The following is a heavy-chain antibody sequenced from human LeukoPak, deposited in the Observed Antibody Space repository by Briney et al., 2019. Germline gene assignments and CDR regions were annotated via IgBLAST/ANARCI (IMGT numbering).Heavy chain of an antibody. V-gene: IGHV3-9*01. CDR2: ISWNSGSM. CDR1: GFTFDDYA. D-gene: IGHD6-13*01. Sequence: GGSLRLSCAASGFTFDDYAMHWVRQAPGKGLEWVSGISWNSGSMGYADSVKGRFTISRDNAKNSLYLQMNSLRAEDTAVYYCAKTPVYSSSWGADYFGYWGQGTLVTVSS. J-gene: IGHJ4*02. CDR3: AKTPVYSSSWGADYFGY.